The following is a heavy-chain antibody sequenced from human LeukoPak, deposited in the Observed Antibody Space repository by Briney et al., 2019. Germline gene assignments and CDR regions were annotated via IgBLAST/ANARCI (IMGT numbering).Heavy chain of an antibody. Sequence: GGSLRLSCAASGFTVSSNYMSWVRQAPGKGLEWVSVIYSGDSTSYVDSGGGTYYADSVKGRFTISRDDSKNTLYLQMNSLRVEDTAVYYCARDSFTRGYYDYWGQGTLVTVSS. CDR2: IYSGDSTSYVDSGGGT. D-gene: IGHD2/OR15-2a*01. CDR1: GFTVSSNY. J-gene: IGHJ4*02. CDR3: ARDSFTRGYYDY. V-gene: IGHV3-53*01.